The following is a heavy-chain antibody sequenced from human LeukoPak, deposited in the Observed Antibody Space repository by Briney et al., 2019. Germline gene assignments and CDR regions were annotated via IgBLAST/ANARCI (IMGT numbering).Heavy chain of an antibody. D-gene: IGHD1-1*01. Sequence: AASVTVSCKASGGTFSSYAISWVRQAPGQGLEWMGGIIPIFATTNFAQKFQGRVTITADESTSTAYMELSSLRSEDTAVYYCARQLERRYYYYMDVWGKGTTVTVSS. V-gene: IGHV1-69*01. CDR2: IIPIFATT. CDR1: GGTFSSYA. J-gene: IGHJ6*03. CDR3: ARQLERRYYYYMDV.